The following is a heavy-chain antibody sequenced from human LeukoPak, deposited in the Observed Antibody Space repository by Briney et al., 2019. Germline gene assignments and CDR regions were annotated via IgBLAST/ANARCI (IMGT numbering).Heavy chain of an antibody. CDR3: ARTLVVITHYYMDV. CDR2: IYSGGST. J-gene: IGHJ6*03. Sequence: GGSLRLSCAASGLTISSNYMNWVRQAPGKGLEWVSVIYSGGSTYYADSVKGRFTISRDNSKNTLYLQMNSLRAEDTAVYYCARTLVVITHYYMDVWGKGTTVTISS. V-gene: IGHV3-66*01. D-gene: IGHD3-22*01. CDR1: GLTISSNY.